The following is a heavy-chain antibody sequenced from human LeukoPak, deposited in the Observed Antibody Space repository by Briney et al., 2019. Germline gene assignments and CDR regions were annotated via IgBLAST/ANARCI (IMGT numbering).Heavy chain of an antibody. V-gene: IGHV1-69*05. J-gene: IGHJ4*02. D-gene: IGHD1-26*01. Sequence: SVKVSCKASGGTFRSYAISWVRQAPGQGLEWMGGIIPIFGTANYAQKFQGRVTITTDESTSTAYMELSSLRSEDTAVYYCARATDQWELLMSWGQGTLVTVSS. CDR3: ARATDQWELLMS. CDR2: IIPIFGTA. CDR1: GGTFRSYA.